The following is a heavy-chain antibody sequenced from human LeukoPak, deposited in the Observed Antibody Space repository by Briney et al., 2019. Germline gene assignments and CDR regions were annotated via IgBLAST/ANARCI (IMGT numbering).Heavy chain of an antibody. J-gene: IGHJ4*02. V-gene: IGHV4-34*01. CDR3: VSVIAARFDY. CDR2: IDHSGST. Sequence: SETLSLTCAVYGGSFSGYYWSWIRQPPGKGLEWIGEIDHSGSTNYNPSLKSRVTISVDTSKNQFSLKLSSVTAADTAVYYCVSVIAARFDYWGQGTLVTVSS. D-gene: IGHD6-6*01. CDR1: GGSFSGYY.